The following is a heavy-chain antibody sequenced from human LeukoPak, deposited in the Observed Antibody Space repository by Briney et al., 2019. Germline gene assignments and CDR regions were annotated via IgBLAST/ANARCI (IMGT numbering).Heavy chain of an antibody. J-gene: IGHJ5*02. CDR1: GFTVSSNV. V-gene: IGHV3-33*08. Sequence: PGGSLRLSCAAFGFTVSSNVVSWVRQAPGKGLDWVALIWDDGNNKYYADSVKGRFTISRDNSKNTLYMQMNSLRAEDTAVYYCARDNDEWRLNWIDHWSQGTLVTVSS. CDR2: IWDDGNNK. D-gene: IGHD3-3*01. CDR3: ARDNDEWRLNWIDH.